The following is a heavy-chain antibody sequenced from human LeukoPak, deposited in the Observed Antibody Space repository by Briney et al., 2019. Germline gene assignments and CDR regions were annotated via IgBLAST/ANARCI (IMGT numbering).Heavy chain of an antibody. Sequence: GASVKVSCKVSGYTLTELSMHWVRQAPGKGLEWMGGFDPEDGETMYAQKFQGRVTMTEDTSLDTAYMELGSLRSEDTAVYYCATASGSYYIAAFFDYWGQGTLVTVSS. CDR3: ATASGSYYIAAFFDY. D-gene: IGHD3-10*01. V-gene: IGHV1-24*01. CDR1: GYTLTELS. J-gene: IGHJ4*02. CDR2: FDPEDGET.